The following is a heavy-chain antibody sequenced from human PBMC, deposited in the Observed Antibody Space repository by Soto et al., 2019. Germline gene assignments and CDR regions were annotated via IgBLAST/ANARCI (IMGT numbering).Heavy chain of an antibody. Sequence: SLRLSCAAPGFTFDDYAMHWVRQAPGKGLEWVSGISWNSGSIGYADSVKGRFTISRDNAKNSLYLQMNSLRAEDTALYYCAKDKTKMYYDFWSGYGGMDVWGQGTTVTVSS. V-gene: IGHV3-9*01. CDR3: AKDKTKMYYDFWSGYGGMDV. D-gene: IGHD3-3*01. CDR2: ISWNSGSI. J-gene: IGHJ6*02. CDR1: GFTFDDYA.